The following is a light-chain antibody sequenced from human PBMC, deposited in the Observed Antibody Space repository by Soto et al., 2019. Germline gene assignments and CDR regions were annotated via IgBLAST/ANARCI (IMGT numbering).Light chain of an antibody. Sequence: SALTQPASVSGSPGQSITISCTGTNSDVGSYDYVSWYQQHPGKVPKLIIYDVTYRPSGVSYRFSGSKSGNTASLTISGLQAEDEADYYCCSYTTSSTWVFGGGTKLTVL. J-gene: IGLJ3*02. V-gene: IGLV2-14*01. CDR1: NSDVGSYDY. CDR2: DVT. CDR3: CSYTTSSTWV.